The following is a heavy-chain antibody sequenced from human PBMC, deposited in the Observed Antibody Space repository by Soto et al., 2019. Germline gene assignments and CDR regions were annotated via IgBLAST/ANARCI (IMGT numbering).Heavy chain of an antibody. CDR2: SFHTGNT. CDR3: ASSTGWYRRDL. V-gene: IGHV4-4*02. Sequence: QVQLQESGPGRVKPSGTLSLTCDVSGDSISSSRWWTWVRQPPGKGPEWIGDSFHTGNTNYNPSRKGRVTISVDKSKNQFSLSLTSVTAADTAVDSCASSTGWYRRDLWGHGTFVTVSS. CDR1: GDSISSSRW. J-gene: IGHJ3*01. D-gene: IGHD6-19*01.